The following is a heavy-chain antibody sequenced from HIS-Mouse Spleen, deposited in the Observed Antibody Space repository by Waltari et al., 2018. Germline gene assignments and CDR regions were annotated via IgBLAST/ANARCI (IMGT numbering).Heavy chain of an antibody. Sequence: QVQLVQSGAEVKKPGASVKVSCKASGYTFTSYGISWVRQAPGQGLEWMGWVSGYNGHTNCAQKLQGRVTMTTDTSTSTAYMELRSLRSDETAVYYCARVTVRSLGADAFDIWGQGTMFTVSS. J-gene: IGHJ3*02. V-gene: IGHV1-18*01. CDR3: ARVTVRSLGADAFDI. D-gene: IGHD3-16*01. CDR1: GYTFTSYG. CDR2: VSGYNGHT.